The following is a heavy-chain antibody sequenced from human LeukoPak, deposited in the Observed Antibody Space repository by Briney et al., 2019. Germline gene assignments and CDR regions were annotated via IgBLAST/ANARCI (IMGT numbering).Heavy chain of an antibody. CDR1: GFTFSSYG. CDR3: AREYQLLSGPGDY. CDR2: ISYDGSNK. Sequence: PGRSLRLSCAASGFTFSSYGMHWVRQAPGKGLEWVAVISYDGSNKYYADSVKGRFTISRDNSKNTLYLQMNSLRAEDTAVYYCAREYQLLSGPGDYWGQGTLVTVSS. J-gene: IGHJ4*02. D-gene: IGHD2-2*01. V-gene: IGHV3-30*03.